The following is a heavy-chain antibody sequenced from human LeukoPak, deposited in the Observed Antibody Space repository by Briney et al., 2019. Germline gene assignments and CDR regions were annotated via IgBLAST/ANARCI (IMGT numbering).Heavy chain of an antibody. J-gene: IGHJ3*02. CDR3: AREKTGAGAFDI. CDR1: GGSISGHY. Sequence: SETLPLTCTVSGGSISGHYWSWIRQPPGKGLEWIGNIYYSGSESTNYNPSFKSRVAISTDTSKNHFSLKLSSVAAADTAVYYCAREKTGAGAFDIWGQGTMVTVSS. CDR2: IYYSGSEST. D-gene: IGHD7-27*01. V-gene: IGHV4-59*11.